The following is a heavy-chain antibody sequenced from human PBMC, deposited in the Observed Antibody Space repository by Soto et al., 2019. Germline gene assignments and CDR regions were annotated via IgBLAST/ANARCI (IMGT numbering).Heavy chain of an antibody. CDR1: GGTFSSYT. CDR3: ARAAKVLLWFGELSPYFDY. V-gene: IGHV1-69*02. D-gene: IGHD3-10*01. Sequence: SVKVSCKASGGTFSSYTISWVRQAPGQGLEWMGRIIPILGIANYAQKLQGRVTMTTDKSTSTAYMELRSLRSDDTAVYYCARAAKVLLWFGELSPYFDYWGQ. CDR2: IIPILGIA. J-gene: IGHJ4*02.